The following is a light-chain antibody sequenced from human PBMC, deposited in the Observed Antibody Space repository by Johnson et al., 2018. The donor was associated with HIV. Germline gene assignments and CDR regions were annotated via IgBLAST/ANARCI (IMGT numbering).Light chain of an antibody. V-gene: IGLV1-51*01. CDR3: GTWDSRLRSGF. Sequence: QSVLTQPPSVSAAPGQKVTVSCSGSNSNIGSNYVSWYQHLPGTAPKLLIYDNHKRPSGTPDRFSGSKSGTSATLGITGLQTGDEADYYCGTWDSRLRSGFFGTGTKVTVL. CDR2: DNH. J-gene: IGLJ1*01. CDR1: NSNIGSNY.